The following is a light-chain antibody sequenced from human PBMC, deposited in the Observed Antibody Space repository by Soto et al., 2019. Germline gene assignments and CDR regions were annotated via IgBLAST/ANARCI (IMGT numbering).Light chain of an antibody. CDR1: QSITTY. V-gene: IGKV1-39*01. CDR3: QQSYSTSIT. Sequence: DIRMTQSPSSLSASVGDRVTITCRASQSITTYLNWYQQKPGKAPKLLIYATSSLQSGVPSRFSGSGSGTHFTLTISSLQPEDFATYYCQQSYSTSITFGQGTRLEIK. J-gene: IGKJ5*01. CDR2: ATS.